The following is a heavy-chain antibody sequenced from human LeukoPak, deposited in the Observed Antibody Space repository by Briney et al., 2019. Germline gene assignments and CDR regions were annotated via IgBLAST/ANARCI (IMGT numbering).Heavy chain of an antibody. V-gene: IGHV1-18*01. Sequence: ASVKVSCKASGYTFTSYGISWVRQAPGQGLEWMGWISAYNGNTNYAQKLQGRVTMTTDTSTSTAYMELRSLRSDDTAVYYCARLVWFGEFGDAFDIWGQGTMVTVSS. CDR3: ARLVWFGEFGDAFDI. CDR2: ISAYNGNT. D-gene: IGHD3-10*01. CDR1: GYTFTSYG. J-gene: IGHJ3*02.